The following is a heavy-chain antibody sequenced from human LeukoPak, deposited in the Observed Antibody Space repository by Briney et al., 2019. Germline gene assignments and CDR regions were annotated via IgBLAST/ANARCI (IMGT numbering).Heavy chain of an antibody. D-gene: IGHD5-18*01. CDR1: GFTFDDYA. CDR2: ISWNSGSI. V-gene: IGHV3-9*01. Sequence: PGGSLRLSCAASGFTFDDYAMHWVRQAPGKGLEWVSGISWNSGSIGYADSVKGRFTISRDNSKNMLYLQMSSLRAEDTAVYYCARDRGYSYGHPFDFWGQGTLVTVSS. J-gene: IGHJ4*02. CDR3: ARDRGYSYGHPFDF.